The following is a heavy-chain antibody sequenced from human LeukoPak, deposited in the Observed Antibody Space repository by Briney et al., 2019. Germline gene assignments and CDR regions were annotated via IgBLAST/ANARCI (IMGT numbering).Heavy chain of an antibody. CDR3: AKRTASGRPEYFDY. J-gene: IGHJ4*02. V-gene: IGHV3-23*01. Sequence: SGGSLRLSCAASGFTFSTYAVHWVRHAAGGRREWVSGIRGRGSSTYYAGSVMGRFAISRDNSKNTLFLQINSLRAEDTAVYFCAKRTASGRPEYFDYWGQGTLVTVSS. D-gene: IGHD3-10*01. CDR2: IRGRGSST. CDR1: GFTFSTYA.